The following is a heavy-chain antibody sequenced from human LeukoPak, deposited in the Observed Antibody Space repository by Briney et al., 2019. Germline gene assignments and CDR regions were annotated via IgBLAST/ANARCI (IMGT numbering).Heavy chain of an antibody. CDR1: GYTFTSYD. J-gene: IGHJ4*02. Sequence: ASVEVSCKASGYTFTSYDINWVRQATGQGLEWMGWMNPNSGNTGYAQKFQGRVTMTRNTSISTAYMELSSLRSEDTAVYYCARDLEMATISIGGYWGQGTLVTVSS. CDR3: ARDLEMATISIGGY. CDR2: MNPNSGNT. D-gene: IGHD5-24*01. V-gene: IGHV1-8*01.